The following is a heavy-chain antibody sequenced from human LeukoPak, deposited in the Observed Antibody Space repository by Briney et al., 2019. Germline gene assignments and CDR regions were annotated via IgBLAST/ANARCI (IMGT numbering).Heavy chain of an antibody. J-gene: IGHJ5*02. V-gene: IGHV4-59*08. CDR2: IYYSGST. CDR3: ATGQSGDHLYNWFDP. D-gene: IGHD4-17*01. Sequence: KPSETLSLTCTVSGGSVSSYYWSWIRQPPGKGLEWIGYIYYSGSTNYNPSLKSRVTISVDTSKNQFSLKLSSVTAADTAVYYCATGQSGDHLYNWFDPWGQGTLVTVSS. CDR1: GGSVSSYY.